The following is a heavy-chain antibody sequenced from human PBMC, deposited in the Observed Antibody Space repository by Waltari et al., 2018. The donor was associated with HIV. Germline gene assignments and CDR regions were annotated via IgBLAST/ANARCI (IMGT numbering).Heavy chain of an antibody. J-gene: IGHJ4*02. CDR2: IVYDGSNT. D-gene: IGHD2-15*01. CDR1: GFPFSSYA. Sequence: QVQLVEYGGGVVQPGRSLRLSCAASGFPFSSYAMHWVRQAPGKGLEWVAVIVYDGSNTYYADSVKGRFTISRDNSKNTLYLQMSSLRAEDTAMYYCAKNPLSGEGYFDYWGQGTLVTVSS. V-gene: IGHV3-30*18. CDR3: AKNPLSGEGYFDY.